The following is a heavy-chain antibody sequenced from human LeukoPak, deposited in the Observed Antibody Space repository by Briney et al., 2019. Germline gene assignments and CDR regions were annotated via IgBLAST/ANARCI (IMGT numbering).Heavy chain of an antibody. Sequence: ASVKVSCTASGGTFSSYAISWVRQAPGQGLEWMGGIIPIFGTANYAQKFQGRVTITADESTSTAYMELSSLRSEDTAVYYCARDTAGVFDYWGQGTLVTVSS. CDR2: IIPIFGTA. V-gene: IGHV1-69*01. CDR3: ARDTAGVFDY. J-gene: IGHJ4*02. D-gene: IGHD6-13*01. CDR1: GGTFSSYA.